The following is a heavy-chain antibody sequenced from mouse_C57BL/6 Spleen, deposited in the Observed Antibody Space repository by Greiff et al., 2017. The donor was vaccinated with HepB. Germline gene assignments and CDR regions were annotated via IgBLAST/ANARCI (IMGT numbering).Heavy chain of an antibody. CDR1: GYTFTDYE. V-gene: IGHV1-15*01. Sequence: QVQLQQSGAELVRPGASVTLSCKASGYTFTDYEMHWVKQTPVHGLEWIGAIDPETGGTAYNQKFKGKAILTADKSSSTAYMELRSLTSEDSAVYYCTRKMGITTVREAMDYWGQGTSVTVSS. D-gene: IGHD1-1*01. J-gene: IGHJ4*01. CDR3: TRKMGITTVREAMDY. CDR2: IDPETGGT.